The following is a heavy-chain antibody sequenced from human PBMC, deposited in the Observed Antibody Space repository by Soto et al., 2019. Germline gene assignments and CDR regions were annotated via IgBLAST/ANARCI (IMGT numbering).Heavy chain of an antibody. CDR3: ARDHGSGSYKGYGMVV. Sequence: SETLSLTCTVSGGSISSGGYCWSWIRQNSGKGLEWIGYIYYSGSIYYNPSLKSRATISVDTSKNQSSLKLSSVTAADTAVYYCARDHGSGSYKGYGMVVWGQGTTVTVSS. J-gene: IGHJ6*02. V-gene: IGHV4-31*03. D-gene: IGHD1-26*01. CDR1: GGSISSGGYC. CDR2: IYYSGSI.